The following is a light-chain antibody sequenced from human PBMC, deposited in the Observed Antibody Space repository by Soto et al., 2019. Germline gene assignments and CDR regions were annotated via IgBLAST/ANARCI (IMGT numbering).Light chain of an antibody. CDR3: CAYAGTYTWV. J-gene: IGLJ3*02. V-gene: IGLV2-11*01. CDR2: DVS. CDR1: SSDVGGYNY. Sequence: QSALTQPRSVSGSPGQSVTISCTGTSSDVGGYNYVSWYQQHPGKAPKLVIYDVSKRPSGVPDRFSGSKSGNTASLTISGLQAEQGADYYCCAYAGTYTWVFGGGTKLTVL.